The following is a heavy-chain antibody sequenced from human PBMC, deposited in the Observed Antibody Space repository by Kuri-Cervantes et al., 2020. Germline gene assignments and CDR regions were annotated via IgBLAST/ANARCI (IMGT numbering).Heavy chain of an antibody. J-gene: IGHJ5*02. V-gene: IGHV4-31*03. CDR1: GGSISSGGYY. CDR2: IYYSGST. CDR3: ARVPGYSSSWYGPWFDP. Sequence: SETLSLTCTVSGGSISSGGYYWSWIRQHPGKGLEWIGYIYYSGSTYYNPSLKSRVTISVDTSKNQFSLKLSSVTAADTAVYYCARVPGYSSSWYGPWFDPWGQGTLVTVSS. D-gene: IGHD6-13*01.